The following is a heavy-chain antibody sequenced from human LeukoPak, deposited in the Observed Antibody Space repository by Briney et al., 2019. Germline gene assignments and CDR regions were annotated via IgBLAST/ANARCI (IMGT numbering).Heavy chain of an antibody. V-gene: IGHV3-48*03. CDR2: ISSSSSDI. CDR1: GFTLSNYE. J-gene: IGHJ4*02. CDR3: ARDYGGSSPFDY. D-gene: IGHD4-23*01. Sequence: GGSLILSCAASGFTLSNYEMHWVRRAPAKGVERVSYISSSSSDIYYADSVKGRFTISRDNAKNSLYLHMNSLRAEDTAVYYCARDYGGSSPFDYWGQGTLVTVSS.